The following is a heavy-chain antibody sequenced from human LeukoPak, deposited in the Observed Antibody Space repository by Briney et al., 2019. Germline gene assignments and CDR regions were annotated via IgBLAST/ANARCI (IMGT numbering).Heavy chain of an antibody. CDR1: GYTFTGYY. CDR3: ARDLHRGAYYYCYNYMDV. V-gene: IGHV1-2*02. D-gene: IGHD1-26*01. J-gene: IGHJ6*03. CDR2: INPNSGGT. Sequence: ASVKLSCKASGYTFTGYYMHWVRQAPGQGLGWMGWINPNSGGTNYAQKFQGRVTMARDTSIRTAYMELSRLRSDDTAVYYCARDLHRGAYYYCYNYMDVWGKGTTVTISS.